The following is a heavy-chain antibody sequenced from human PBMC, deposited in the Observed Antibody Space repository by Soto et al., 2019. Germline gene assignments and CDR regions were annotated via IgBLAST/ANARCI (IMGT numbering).Heavy chain of an antibody. CDR2: VYYSGRT. V-gene: IGHV4-31*03. Sequence: QVHLQESGPGLVKLSQTLSLTCSVSGDSITSGGYYWYWIRQHPGEGLEYMGYVYYSGRTAYNPSLQSRISISLETSQNHVSLVLSSVTAADTDVYYCARFAEPAVRRDSDHYDMDVSGNGTSVTVS. CDR3: ARFAEPAVRRDSDHYDMDV. J-gene: IGHJ6*03. CDR1: GDSITSGGYY. D-gene: IGHD2-15*01.